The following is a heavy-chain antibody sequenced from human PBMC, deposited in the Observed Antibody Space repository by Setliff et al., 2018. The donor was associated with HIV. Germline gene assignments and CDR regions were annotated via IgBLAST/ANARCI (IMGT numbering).Heavy chain of an antibody. CDR3: AKCSEMLGTPATSSGYYCGWFDP. V-gene: IGHV1-18*01. J-gene: IGHJ5*02. CDR1: GYTFTSYG. CDR2: ISAYNGKT. Sequence: ASVKVSCKASGYTFTSYGFNWVRQAPGQGLEWMGWISAYNGKTLYAQKFQGRVTMTTDTSTNTAYMDLRSLRSDDTAVYYCAKCSEMLGTPATSSGYYCGWFDPWGQGTLVTVSS. D-gene: IGHD3-22*01.